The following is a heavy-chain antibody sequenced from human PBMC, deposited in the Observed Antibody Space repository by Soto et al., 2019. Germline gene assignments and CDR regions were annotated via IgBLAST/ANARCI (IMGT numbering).Heavy chain of an antibody. V-gene: IGHV4-59*01. Sequence: QVQLQESGPGLVKPSETLSLTCTVSGGSISPYYWSWIRQPPGKGLEWIGYVYYSGNTNYNPSLERQVTISVDAYRNRFSLNLTSATAAYTAVYYCARKGAAASYAHYYMDVWGRGTAVTVSS. CDR3: ARKGAAASYAHYYMDV. J-gene: IGHJ6*03. D-gene: IGHD6-13*01. CDR2: VYYSGNT. CDR1: GGSISPYY.